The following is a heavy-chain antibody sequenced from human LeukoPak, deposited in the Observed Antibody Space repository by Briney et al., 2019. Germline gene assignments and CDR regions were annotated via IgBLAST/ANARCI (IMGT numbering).Heavy chain of an antibody. J-gene: IGHJ5*02. Sequence: GGSLRLSCAASGFAFSSYGMTWVRQAPGKGLEWVSAISGSGGSTYYADSVKGRLTISRDNSRNTLYLQMNSLRAEDTAVYYCAKDQPPYYYDSSGYYLTTWGQGTLVTVSS. CDR1: GFAFSSYG. CDR2: ISGSGGST. V-gene: IGHV3-23*01. D-gene: IGHD3-22*01. CDR3: AKDQPPYYYDSSGYYLTT.